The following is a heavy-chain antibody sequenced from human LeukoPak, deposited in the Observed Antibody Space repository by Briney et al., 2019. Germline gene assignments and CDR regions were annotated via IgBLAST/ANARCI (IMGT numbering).Heavy chain of an antibody. CDR1: GGSISSSSYY. D-gene: IGHD2-15*01. J-gene: IGHJ4*02. V-gene: IGHV4-39*07. CDR2: IYYSGST. Sequence: SETLSLTCTVSGGSISSSSYYWGWLRQPPGKGLEWIVSIYYSGSTYYNPAVKSRVTISVDTYKNQFSLKLSSVTAADTAVYYCARAAGYGYFDYWGQGTLVTVSS. CDR3: ARAAGYGYFDY.